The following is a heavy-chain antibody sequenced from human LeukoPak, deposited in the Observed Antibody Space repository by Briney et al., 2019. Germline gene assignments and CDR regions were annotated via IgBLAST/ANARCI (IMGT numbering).Heavy chain of an antibody. CDR2: INAYNGNT. J-gene: IGHJ6*03. V-gene: IGHV1-18*01. CDR1: GYTFTSYI. CDR3: ARDRHIAAAVYYYYMDV. D-gene: IGHD6-13*01. Sequence: ASVQVSCKASGYTFTSYIISWVRQAPGQGVEWMGWINAYNGNTDYAQRVQGRVTMSTDTSTSTAYMELRSLRSDDTAVYYCARDRHIAAAVYYYYMDVWGKGTPVTVSS.